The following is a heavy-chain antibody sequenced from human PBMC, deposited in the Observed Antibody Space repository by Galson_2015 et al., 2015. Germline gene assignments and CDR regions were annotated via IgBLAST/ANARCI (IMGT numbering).Heavy chain of an antibody. V-gene: IGHV3-48*03. Sequence: SLRLSCAASGFTFSTYEMNWVRQAPGKGLEWVSYISGSGATIYYADSVRGRFTISRDNAKNSLYLQMNSLRAEDTALYYCARYDFWSSHYYFDYWGQGTLVTVSS. J-gene: IGHJ4*02. CDR1: GFTFSTYE. CDR3: ARYDFWSSHYYFDY. CDR2: ISGSGATI. D-gene: IGHD3-3*01.